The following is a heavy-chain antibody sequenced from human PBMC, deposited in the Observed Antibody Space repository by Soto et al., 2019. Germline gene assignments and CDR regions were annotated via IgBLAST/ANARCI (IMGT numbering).Heavy chain of an antibody. Sequence: GGSLRLSCAASGFTFSSYGMHWVRQAPGKGLEWVAVISYDGSNKYYADSVKGRFTISRDNSKNTLYLQMSSLRAEDTAVYYCAKGGTSRWLQRYYYGMDVWGQGTTVTVSS. CDR1: GFTFSSYG. D-gene: IGHD5-12*01. CDR2: ISYDGSNK. CDR3: AKGGTSRWLQRYYYGMDV. V-gene: IGHV3-30*18. J-gene: IGHJ6*02.